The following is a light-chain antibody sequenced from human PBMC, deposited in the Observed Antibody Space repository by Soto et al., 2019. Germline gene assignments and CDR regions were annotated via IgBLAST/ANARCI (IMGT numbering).Light chain of an antibody. CDR1: SSDVGGYNY. Sequence: QSALTQPASVSGSPGQSITISCTGTSSDVGGYNYVSCYQQHPGKAPKLMIYEVSNRPSGVSNRFSGSKSGNTASLTISGLQAEDEADYCCSSYTSSSTPNWVFGGGTKLTVL. CDR3: SSYTSSSTPNWV. J-gene: IGLJ3*02. CDR2: EVS. V-gene: IGLV2-14*01.